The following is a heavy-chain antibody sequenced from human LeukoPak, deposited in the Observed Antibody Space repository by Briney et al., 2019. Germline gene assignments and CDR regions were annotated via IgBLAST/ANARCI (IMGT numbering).Heavy chain of an antibody. CDR2: IIPILGIA. D-gene: IGHD3-22*01. Sequence: ASVKVSCKASGGTFSSYAIRWVRQAPGQGLEWMGRIIPILGIANYAQKFQGRVTITADKSTSTAYMELSSLGSEDTAVYYCARDRYYYDSSGYSAWGQGTLVTVSS. CDR1: GGTFSSYA. CDR3: ARDRYYYDSSGYSA. V-gene: IGHV1-69*04. J-gene: IGHJ5*02.